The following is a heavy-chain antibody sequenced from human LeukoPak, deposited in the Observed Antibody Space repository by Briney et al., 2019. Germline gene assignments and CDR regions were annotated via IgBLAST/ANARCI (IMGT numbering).Heavy chain of an antibody. CDR2: INPSGGGT. J-gene: IGHJ4*02. CDR1: GYSFISYY. D-gene: IGHD2-2*01. Sequence: ASVKVSCKASGYSFISYYMHWVRQAPGQGLEWMGIINPSGGGTSYAQKFQGRVTMTRDTSTSTVYMELSSLRSEDTAVYYCAREIVVPAAEGLDYWGQGTLVTDSS. V-gene: IGHV1-46*01. CDR3: AREIVVPAAEGLDY.